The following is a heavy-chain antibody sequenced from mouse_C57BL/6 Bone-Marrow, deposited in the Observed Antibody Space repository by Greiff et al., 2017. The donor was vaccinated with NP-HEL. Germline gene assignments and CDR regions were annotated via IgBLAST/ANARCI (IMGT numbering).Heavy chain of an antibody. Sequence: QVTLKESGPGILQPSQTLSLTCSFSGFSLRTFGMGVGWIRQPSGKGLEWLAHIWWDDDKYYNPALTSRLTTSQDTSKNQVFLKIANVDTADTATYYCARTYYYGSSYVGYFDVWGTGTTVTVSS. CDR3: ARTYYYGSSYVGYFDV. CDR2: IWWDDDK. V-gene: IGHV8-8*01. J-gene: IGHJ1*03. CDR1: GFSLRTFGMG. D-gene: IGHD1-1*01.